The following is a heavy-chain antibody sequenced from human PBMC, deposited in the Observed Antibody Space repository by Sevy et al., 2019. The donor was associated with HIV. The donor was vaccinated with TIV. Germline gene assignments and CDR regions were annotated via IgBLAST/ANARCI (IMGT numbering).Heavy chain of an antibody. CDR1: GFSFNTFS. D-gene: IGHD5-12*01. V-gene: IGHV3-21*01. J-gene: IGHJ6*02. Sequence: GGSLRLSCAASGFSFNTFSMNWVRQRPEKGLEWVSSISSSSNYIFYADSVKGRFTISRDNAKDSLYLQMNSLRAEDTAVYYCVRDQTGKYSAYDGAGYYGMDVWGPGTTVTVSS. CDR2: ISSSSNYI. CDR3: VRDQTGKYSAYDGAGYYGMDV.